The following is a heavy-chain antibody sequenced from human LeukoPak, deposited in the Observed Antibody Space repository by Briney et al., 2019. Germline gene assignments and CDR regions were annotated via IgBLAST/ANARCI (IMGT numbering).Heavy chain of an antibody. D-gene: IGHD1-26*01. CDR2: ISSSSSYI. CDR3: ARDQLVGVRDYMDV. Sequence: PGVSLRLSCAASGFTFSSYSMNWVRQAPGKGLEWVSSISSSSSYIYYADSVKGRFTISRDNAKNSLYLQMNSLRAEDTAVYYCARDQLVGVRDYMDVWGKGTTVTVSS. V-gene: IGHV3-21*01. J-gene: IGHJ6*03. CDR1: GFTFSSYS.